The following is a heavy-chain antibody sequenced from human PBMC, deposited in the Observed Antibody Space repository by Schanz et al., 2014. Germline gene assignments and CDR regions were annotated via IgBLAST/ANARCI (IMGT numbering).Heavy chain of an antibody. CDR2: MSWNAGSL. CDR3: ARDTVQSCIGPSCFEYFQH. J-gene: IGHJ1*01. Sequence: EVQLVESGGGLVQPGRSLRLSCAASGFPFNEYGMLWVRQAPGKGLEWVSGMSWNAGSLGYGDSVKGRFTISRDNAKNSLYLQMNSLRAEDTALYYCARDTVQSCIGPSCFEYFQHWGQGALVTVSS. V-gene: IGHV3-9*01. CDR1: GFPFNEYG. D-gene: IGHD2-2*01.